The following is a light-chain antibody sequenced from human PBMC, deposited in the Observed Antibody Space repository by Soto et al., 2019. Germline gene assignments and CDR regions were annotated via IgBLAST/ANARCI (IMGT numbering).Light chain of an antibody. CDR1: STDVGAYNY. J-gene: IGLJ3*02. CDR3: CSYAGSDSNWL. CDR2: DVT. V-gene: IGLV2-11*01. Sequence: QSALTQPRSVSGSPGQSVTISCTGSSTDVGAYNYISWCLHHPGKAPKLILYDVTTRPSGVPDRFSGSKSGITASLTISGLQAEDEADYYCCSYAGSDSNWLFGGGTKVTVL.